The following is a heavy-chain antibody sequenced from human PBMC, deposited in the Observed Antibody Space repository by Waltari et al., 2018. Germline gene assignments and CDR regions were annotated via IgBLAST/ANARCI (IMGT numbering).Heavy chain of an antibody. V-gene: IGHV4-59*01. CDR2: IYYSGST. D-gene: IGHD3-3*02. CDR1: GGSISSYY. CDR3: ARAREMRYYFDY. J-gene: IGHJ4*02. Sequence: QVQLQESGPGLVKPSETLSLTCTVSGGSISSYYWSWIRQPPGKGLEWIGYIYYSGSTTYNPSLKSRVTISVDTSKNRFSLKLSSVTAADTAVYYCARAREMRYYFDYWGQGTLVTVSS.